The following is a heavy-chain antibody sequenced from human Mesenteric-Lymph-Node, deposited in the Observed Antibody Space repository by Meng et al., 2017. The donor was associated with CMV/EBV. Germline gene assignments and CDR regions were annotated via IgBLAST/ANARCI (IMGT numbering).Heavy chain of an antibody. V-gene: IGHV3-9*01. CDR2: ISWNSGSR. J-gene: IGHJ6*02. Sequence: GGSLRLSCAASGFTFDDFAMHWVRQTPGKGLEWVSSISWNSGSRVYADSVTGRFIISRDNAKNSLYLQMHSLRAEDTALYYCVKEVGLSGRFSALDVWGQGTTVTVSS. CDR1: GFTFDDFA. CDR3: VKEVGLSGRFSALDV. D-gene: IGHD3-3*01.